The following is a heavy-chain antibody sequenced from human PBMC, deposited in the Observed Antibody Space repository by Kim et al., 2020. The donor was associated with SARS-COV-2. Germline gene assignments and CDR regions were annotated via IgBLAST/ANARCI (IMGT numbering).Heavy chain of an antibody. Sequence: GGSLRLSCEVSGFTVSYNYMSWVRQAPGKGLEWVSAIYRGGDTFYADSVKGRFTISRDNSKNTLYLQMNSLRVEDTGVSYCAKENGGIWDNYYYYYGMYV. V-gene: IGHV3-66*01. D-gene: IGHD3-16*01. CDR2: IYRGGDT. J-gene: IGHJ6*01. CDR1: GFTVSYNY. CDR3: AKENGGIWDNYYYYYGMYV.